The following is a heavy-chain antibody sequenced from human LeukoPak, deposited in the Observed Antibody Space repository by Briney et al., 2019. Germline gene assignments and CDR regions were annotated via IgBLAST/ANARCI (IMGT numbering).Heavy chain of an antibody. CDR2: IRGRGAYG. Sequence: QPGGSLTLSCAASGFTFSNYAMGWVRQAPGKGREWVSTIRGRGAYGFYADSVKGRFTISRDNSNNLVYLQMNNLRAEDTAEYYCAKRARYNGARATDFDSWGQGTQVTVSS. V-gene: IGHV3-23*01. CDR1: GFTFSNYA. CDR3: AKRARYNGARATDFDS. D-gene: IGHD1-14*01. J-gene: IGHJ4*02.